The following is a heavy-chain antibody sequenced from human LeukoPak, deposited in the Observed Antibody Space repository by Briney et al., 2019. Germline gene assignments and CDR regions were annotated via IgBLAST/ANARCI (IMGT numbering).Heavy chain of an antibody. V-gene: IGHV3-33*01. CDR3: AREGGDYGNYDDAFDI. Sequence: GGSPRLSCAASGFTFSSYGMHGVRPAPGKGLEWRAIIGYDGNNKYYADSVKGRFTITRENSKNTVYLQMNGLIAEDTAVYYCAREGGDYGNYDDAFDIWGQGTMVTVSS. CDR2: IGYDGNNK. J-gene: IGHJ3*02. D-gene: IGHD4-11*01. CDR1: GFTFSSYG.